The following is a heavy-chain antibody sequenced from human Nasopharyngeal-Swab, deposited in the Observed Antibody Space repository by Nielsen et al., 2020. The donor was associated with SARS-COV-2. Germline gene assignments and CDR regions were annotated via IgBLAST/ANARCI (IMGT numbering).Heavy chain of an antibody. Sequence: LRLCCTVSGGSISRSEYLGSRSRQHPGKGLEWIGYTHNNGNTYYNPSLESRLTISLDTSQNQFSLRLSSVTAADTAVYYCAREVIEQAVSDAFDFWGQGTMVTVSS. J-gene: IGHJ3*01. D-gene: IGHD3-16*02. V-gene: IGHV4-31*03. CDR1: GGSISRSEYL. CDR2: THNNGNT. CDR3: AREVIEQAVSDAFDF.